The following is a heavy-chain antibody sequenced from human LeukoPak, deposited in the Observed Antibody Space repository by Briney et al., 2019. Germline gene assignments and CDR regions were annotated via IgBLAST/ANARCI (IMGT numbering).Heavy chain of an antibody. Sequence: GGSLRLSCAASGFTVSTNYMSWVRQAPGKGLEWVSVLYSNGNRHYADSVKGRFTISRDNSKNTLDLQMNSLRAEDTAVYYCARYSGDYGGDLYFFDYWGQGALVTVSS. V-gene: IGHV3-53*01. J-gene: IGHJ4*02. CDR1: GFTVSTNY. CDR2: LYSNGNR. CDR3: ARYSGDYGGDLYFFDY. D-gene: IGHD4-23*01.